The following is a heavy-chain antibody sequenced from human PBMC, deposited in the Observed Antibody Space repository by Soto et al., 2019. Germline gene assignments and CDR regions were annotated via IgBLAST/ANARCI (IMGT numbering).Heavy chain of an antibody. D-gene: IGHD6-6*01. CDR1: GGSISSGGYY. V-gene: IGHV4-31*01. CDR3: ARDSQSSIAALDAFDI. J-gene: IGHJ3*02. CDR2: IYYSSIT. Sequence: TLSLTCTVSGGSISSGGYYWSWIRQHPGKGLEGIGYIYYSSITYDNPSRKRLVTISVDTSENQFSLKLSSVTAADTAVYYCARDSQSSIAALDAFDIWGQGTMVTVSS.